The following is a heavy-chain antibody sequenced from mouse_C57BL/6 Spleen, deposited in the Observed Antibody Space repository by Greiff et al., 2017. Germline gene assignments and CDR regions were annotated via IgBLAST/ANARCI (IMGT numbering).Heavy chain of an antibody. CDR3: ATTAQATLAMDY. CDR2: IYPGSGST. D-gene: IGHD3-2*02. J-gene: IGHJ4*01. Sequence: QVQLQQPGAELVKPGASVKMSCKASGYTFTSYWITWVKQRPGQGLEWIGGIYPGSGSTNYNEKFKSKATLTVDTSSSTAYMQLSSLTSEDSAVYYCATTAQATLAMDYWGQGTSVTVSS. CDR1: GYTFTSYW. V-gene: IGHV1-55*01.